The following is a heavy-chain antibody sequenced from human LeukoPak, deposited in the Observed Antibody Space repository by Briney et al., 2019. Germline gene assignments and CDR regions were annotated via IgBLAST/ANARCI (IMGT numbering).Heavy chain of an antibody. CDR3: AKGRYCSAGSCYGWHAFDI. CDR1: GFTFSAYA. Sequence: GGSLRLSCAASGFTFSAYAMGWVRQAPGKGLEWGSAMSGSVGDTFYAEFVNGRFTLSRDNSKNTLYLQMNSLRAEDTAAHYCAKGRYCSAGSCYGWHAFDIWGQGTMVTVSS. V-gene: IGHV3-23*01. J-gene: IGHJ3*02. D-gene: IGHD2-15*01. CDR2: MSGSVGDT.